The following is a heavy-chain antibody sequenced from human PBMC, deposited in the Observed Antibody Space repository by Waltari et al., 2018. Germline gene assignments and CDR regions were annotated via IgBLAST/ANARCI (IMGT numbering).Heavy chain of an antibody. V-gene: IGHV3-7*01. CDR2: IKQDGSEK. J-gene: IGHJ4*02. CDR1: GFTFSSYW. Sequence: EVQLVESGGGLVQPGGSLRLSCAASGFTFSSYWMSWVRRAPGKVLEWVANIKQDGSEKYYVDSVKGRFTISRDNAKNSLYLQMNSLRAEDTAVYYCATEPYSSSYYFDYWGQGTLVTVSS. D-gene: IGHD6-6*01. CDR3: ATEPYSSSYYFDY.